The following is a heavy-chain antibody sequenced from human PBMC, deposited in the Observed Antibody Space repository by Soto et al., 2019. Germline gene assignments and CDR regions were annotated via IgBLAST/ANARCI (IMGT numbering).Heavy chain of an antibody. CDR2: INPSGGST. Sequence: QVQLVQSGAEVKKPGASVKVSGKASGYTFTSYYMHWVRQAPGQGLEWMGIINPSGGSTSYAQKCQGRVTMTRDTATSTVYLELSSLRSEDTAVYYCARDWGDIVVVVAADNYYYYGMDVWGQGTTVTVSS. D-gene: IGHD2-15*01. V-gene: IGHV1-46*01. J-gene: IGHJ6*02. CDR3: ARDWGDIVVVVAADNYYYYGMDV. CDR1: GYTFTSYY.